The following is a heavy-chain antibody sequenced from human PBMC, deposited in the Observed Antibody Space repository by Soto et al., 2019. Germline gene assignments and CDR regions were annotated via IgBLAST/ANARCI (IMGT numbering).Heavy chain of an antibody. D-gene: IGHD7-27*01. CDR3: ARDTGDGTYDF. CDR2: INAGYGNT. J-gene: IGHJ4*02. CDR1: GYTFSSYA. V-gene: IGHV1-3*01. Sequence: ASVKVSCKASGYTFSSYAMHWVRQAHGQRLEWMGWINAGYGNTKSSQKFQDRVTISRDTSASTAYMELTSLRSEDKAVYYCARDTGDGTYDFWGQGTLVTVSS.